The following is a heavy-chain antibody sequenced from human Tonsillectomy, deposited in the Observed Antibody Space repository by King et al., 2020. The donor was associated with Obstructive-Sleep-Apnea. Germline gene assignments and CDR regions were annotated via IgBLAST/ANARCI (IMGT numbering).Heavy chain of an antibody. CDR3: ARTASKLELLYFRVY. Sequence: QLQESGPGLVKPSETLSLTCTVSGGSISSSSYYWGWIRQPPGKGLEWIGSIYYSGSTYYNPSLKSRVTISVDTSKNQFSLKLSSVTAADTAVYYCARTASKLELLYFRVYWGQGTLVTVSS. CDR2: IYYSGST. CDR1: GGSISSSSYY. V-gene: IGHV4-39*07. J-gene: IGHJ4*02. D-gene: IGHD1-7*01.